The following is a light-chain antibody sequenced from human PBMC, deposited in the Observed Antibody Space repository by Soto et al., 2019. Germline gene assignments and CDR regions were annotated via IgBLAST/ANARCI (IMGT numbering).Light chain of an antibody. V-gene: IGKV3-15*01. CDR1: QRVGSD. CDR3: QQYNNWPRT. Sequence: EIVMTQSPATLSVSPGERATLSCRASQRVGSDLAWYQQKPGQAPRLFMYAASTRATGFPARFSGSGSGTEFNLTIRSLQSEDFAVYYCQQYNNWPRTFGQGTKVEIK. J-gene: IGKJ1*01. CDR2: AAS.